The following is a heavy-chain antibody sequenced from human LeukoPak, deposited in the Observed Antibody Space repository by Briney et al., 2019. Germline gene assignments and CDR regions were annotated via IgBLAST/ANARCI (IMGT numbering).Heavy chain of an antibody. Sequence: GGSLRLSCAASGFTVSSNYISWVRQAPGKGLEWVSVIYSGGSTYYADSVKGRFTISRDNSKNTLYLQMNSLRAEDTAVYYCAVSDYGDDGWVYWGQGTLVTVSS. V-gene: IGHV3-53*01. CDR3: AVSDYGDDGWVY. CDR1: GFTVSSNY. J-gene: IGHJ4*02. CDR2: IYSGGST. D-gene: IGHD4-17*01.